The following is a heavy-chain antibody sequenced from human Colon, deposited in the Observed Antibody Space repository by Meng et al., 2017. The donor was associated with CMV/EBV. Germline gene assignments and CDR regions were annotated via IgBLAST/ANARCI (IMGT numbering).Heavy chain of an antibody. V-gene: IGHV4-39*07. D-gene: IGHD5-18*01. Sequence: SETLSLTCTVSGGSISNSSYYWVWIRQPPGKGPEWIGSMYYSGSTVYSPSLKSRVTISVDTSKNQFSLKLSSVTAADTAVYYCALIPPRGYSYGYPNNYYYYGMDVWGQGTTVTVSS. CDR1: GGSISNSSYY. J-gene: IGHJ6*02. CDR2: MYYSGST. CDR3: ALIPPRGYSYGYPNNYYYYGMDV.